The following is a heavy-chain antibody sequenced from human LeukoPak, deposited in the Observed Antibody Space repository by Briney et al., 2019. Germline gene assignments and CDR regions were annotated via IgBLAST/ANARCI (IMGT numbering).Heavy chain of an antibody. V-gene: IGHV3-23*01. CDR2: ISGSGGST. CDR3: AKNDGNLPYYYYYMDV. Sequence: PGGSLRLSCAASGFTFSSYAMTWVRQAPGKGLEWVSTISGSGGSTYYADSVKGRFTISRDNSKNTPYLQMNSLRAEDTAVYYCAKNDGNLPYYYYYMDVWGKGTTVTVSS. D-gene: IGHD1-1*01. CDR1: GFTFSSYA. J-gene: IGHJ6*03.